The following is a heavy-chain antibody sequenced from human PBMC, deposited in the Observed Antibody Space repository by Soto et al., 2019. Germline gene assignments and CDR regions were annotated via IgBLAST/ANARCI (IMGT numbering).Heavy chain of an antibody. Sequence: GGSLRLSCAASGFTFSSYAMSWVRQAPGKGLEWVSLVSGSGGSTYYADSVKGRFTISRDNSKNTLYLQVNSLRAEDTAVYYCAIVSHDILTGYYSYYYYGMDVWGQGTTVTVSS. J-gene: IGHJ6*02. V-gene: IGHV3-23*01. CDR3: AIVSHDILTGYYSYYYYGMDV. CDR2: VSGSGGST. D-gene: IGHD3-9*01. CDR1: GFTFSSYA.